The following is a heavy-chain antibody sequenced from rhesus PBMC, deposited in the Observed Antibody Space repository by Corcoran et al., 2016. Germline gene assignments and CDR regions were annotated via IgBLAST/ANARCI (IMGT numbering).Heavy chain of an antibody. CDR3: AREGGYSSGWVDY. V-gene: IGHV4-122*02. J-gene: IGHJ4*01. D-gene: IGHD6-31*01. CDR2: VSYRGST. Sequence: QVQLQESGPGLVKPSETLSLTCAVSGYSISSGYGWSWIRQPPGKGLEWIGYVSYRGSTSYNPSLNCLVSSARDTCKNQFSLKRVSVTAAETAVYYWAREGGYSSGWVDYWGQGVLVTCSS. CDR1: GYSISSGYG.